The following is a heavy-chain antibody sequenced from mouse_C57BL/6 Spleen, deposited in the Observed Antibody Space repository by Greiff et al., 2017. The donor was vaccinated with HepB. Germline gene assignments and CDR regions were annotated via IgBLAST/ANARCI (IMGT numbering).Heavy chain of an antibody. CDR2: IYPSDSET. CDR1: GYTFTSYW. V-gene: IGHV1-61*01. J-gene: IGHJ1*03. Sequence: QVQLQQSGAELVRPGSSVKLSCKASGYTFTSYWMDWVKQRPGQGLEWIGNIYPSDSETHYNQKFKDKATLTVDKSSSTAYMQLSSLTSEDSAVYYCARGGLGDFDVWGTGTTVTVSS. CDR3: ARGGLGDFDV. D-gene: IGHD4-1*01.